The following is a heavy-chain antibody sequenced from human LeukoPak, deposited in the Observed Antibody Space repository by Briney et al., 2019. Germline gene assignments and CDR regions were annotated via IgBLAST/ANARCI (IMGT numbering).Heavy chain of an antibody. J-gene: IGHJ5*01. V-gene: IGHV3-48*03. D-gene: IGHD5-24*01. Sequence: GGSLRLSCAASGFSFRDYEMNWVRQAPGKGLEWVSYISSTSNTIHYADSVKGRFTISRDNTKNSLHLQMTRLRADDTAVYYCARGGLDAYDSWGQGTLVTVSS. CDR2: ISSTSNTI. CDR3: ARGGLDAYDS. CDR1: GFSFRDYE.